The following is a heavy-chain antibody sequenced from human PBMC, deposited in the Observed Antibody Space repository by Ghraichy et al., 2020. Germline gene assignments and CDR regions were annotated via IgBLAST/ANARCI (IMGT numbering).Heavy chain of an antibody. V-gene: IGHV2-5*02. Sequence: SGPTLVKPTQTLTLTCTFSGFSLSTSGVAVDWIRQPPGKALEWLALIYWDDDKRYRPSLRSGLTITKDSSKNQVVLTMTNMDPVDTATYYCAHTGTVAGGRHYLDYWGQGTLVTVSS. D-gene: IGHD6-19*01. CDR2: IYWDDDK. J-gene: IGHJ4*02. CDR1: GFSLSTSGVA. CDR3: AHTGTVAGGRHYLDY.